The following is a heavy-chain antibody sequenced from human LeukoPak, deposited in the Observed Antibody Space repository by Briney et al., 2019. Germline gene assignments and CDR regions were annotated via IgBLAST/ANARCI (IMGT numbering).Heavy chain of an antibody. Sequence: ASVTVSCKASGYIFTCYYIHWVRQAPGQGLEWMGIINPSGGSTSYAQKFQGRVTMTRDTSTSTVYMELSSLRSEDTAVYYCARDEGIQLWFGYFDYWGQGTLVTVSS. J-gene: IGHJ4*02. V-gene: IGHV1-46*01. D-gene: IGHD5-18*01. CDR1: GYIFTCYY. CDR2: INPSGGST. CDR3: ARDEGIQLWFGYFDY.